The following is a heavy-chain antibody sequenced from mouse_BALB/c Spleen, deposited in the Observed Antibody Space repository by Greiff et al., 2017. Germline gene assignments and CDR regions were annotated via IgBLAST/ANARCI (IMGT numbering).Heavy chain of an antibody. D-gene: IGHD2-2*01. CDR2: FSSGSSTI. V-gene: IGHV5-17*02. Sequence: EVMLVESGGGLVQPGGSRKLSCAASGFPFSSFGLHWVRQATENGLVWVAYFSSGSSTIYYADTVKGRFPISRDNPKNTLFLQMTSLRSEDTAMYYFARGGLGFYYAMDYWGQGTSVTVSS. CDR3: ARGGLGFYYAMDY. J-gene: IGHJ4*01. CDR1: GFPFSSFG.